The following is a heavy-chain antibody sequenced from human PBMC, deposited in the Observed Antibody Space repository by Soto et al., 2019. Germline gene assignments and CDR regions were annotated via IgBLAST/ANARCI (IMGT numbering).Heavy chain of an antibody. D-gene: IGHD3-10*01. CDR3: ARGKVRGDHYYYYMDV. J-gene: IGHJ6*03. V-gene: IGHV3-13*01. Sequence: EVQLVESGGGLVQPGGSLRLSCAASGFTFSSYDLHWVRQATGKGLEWVSAIGTAGDTYYPGYVKGRFTISRENAKNSLDLQMNSLRAGDTSVYYCARGKVRGDHYYYYMDVWGKGTTVTVSS. CDR1: GFTFSSYD. CDR2: IGTAGDT.